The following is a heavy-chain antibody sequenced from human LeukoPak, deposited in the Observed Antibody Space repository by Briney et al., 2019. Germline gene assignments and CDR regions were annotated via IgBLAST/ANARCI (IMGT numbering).Heavy chain of an antibody. J-gene: IGHJ5*02. CDR2: IYYSGST. V-gene: IGHV4-39*01. Sequence: SETLSLTCTVSGGSISSSSYYWGWIRQPPGKGLEWIGSIYYSGSTYYNPSLKSRVTISVDTSKNQFSLKLSSVTAADTAVYYCARWGVGVSRFDPWGQGTLVTVSS. CDR1: GGSISSSSYY. D-gene: IGHD3-10*01. CDR3: ARWGVGVSRFDP.